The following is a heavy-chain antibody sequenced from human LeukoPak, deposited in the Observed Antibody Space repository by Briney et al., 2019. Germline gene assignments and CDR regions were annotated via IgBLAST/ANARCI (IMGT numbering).Heavy chain of an antibody. J-gene: IGHJ5*02. D-gene: IGHD3-3*01. CDR3: ARDRIFGGFDP. Sequence: SQTLSLTCTVSGGSISSGNYYWSWIRQPAGKGLEWIGRIYTSGSTNYNPSLKSRVTISVDTSKNQFSLKLSSVTAADTAVYYCARDRIFGGFDPWGQGTLVTVSS. V-gene: IGHV4-61*02. CDR2: IYTSGST. CDR1: GGSISSGNYY.